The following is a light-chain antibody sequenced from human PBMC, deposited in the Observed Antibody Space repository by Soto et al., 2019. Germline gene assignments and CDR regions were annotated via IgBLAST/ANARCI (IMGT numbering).Light chain of an antibody. J-gene: IGKJ5*01. Sequence: DIQMTQSPSTLSASVGDRVTITCRASQSINSWLAWYQQKPGKAPKLLIYDASSLESGVPSRFSGSASGTEFTLTISSLQPDDFATYYCQQYNSYSITFGQGTRLEIK. CDR2: DAS. CDR1: QSINSW. V-gene: IGKV1-5*01. CDR3: QQYNSYSIT.